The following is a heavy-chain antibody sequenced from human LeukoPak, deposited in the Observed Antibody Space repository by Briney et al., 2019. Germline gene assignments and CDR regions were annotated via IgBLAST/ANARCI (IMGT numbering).Heavy chain of an antibody. Sequence: PGGSLRLSCAASGFTFSSYAMSWVRQAPGKGLEWVSAISGSGGSTYYADSVKGRFTISRDNSKNTLYLQMNSLRAEDTAVYYCAKDPQDSRNIRFLNWFDPWGQGTLVTVSS. J-gene: IGHJ5*02. CDR1: GFTFSSYA. CDR3: AKDPQDSRNIRFLNWFDP. V-gene: IGHV3-23*01. CDR2: ISGSGGST. D-gene: IGHD3-3*01.